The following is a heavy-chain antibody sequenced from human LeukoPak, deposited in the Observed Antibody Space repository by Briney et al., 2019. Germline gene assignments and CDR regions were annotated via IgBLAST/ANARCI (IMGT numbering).Heavy chain of an antibody. J-gene: IGHJ6*02. CDR3: ARARWEVRPYYGMDV. CDR1: GFTFNNYW. Sequence: PGGSLRLSCAASGFTFNNYWMMWVRQAPGKGLEWVANIREDGSEKNYVDSVKGRFTISRDNSKNTLYLQMNSLRAEDTAVYYCARARWEVRPYYGMDVWGQGTTVTVSS. V-gene: IGHV3-7*01. D-gene: IGHD1-26*01. CDR2: IREDGSEK.